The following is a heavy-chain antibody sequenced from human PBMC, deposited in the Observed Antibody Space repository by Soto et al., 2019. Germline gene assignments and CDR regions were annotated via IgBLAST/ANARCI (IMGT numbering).Heavy chain of an antibody. CDR3: ARALRIMITFSWFDP. D-gene: IGHD3-16*01. CDR2: IYHTGSA. CDR1: GGSISSDGYS. V-gene: IGHV4-30-2*01. J-gene: IGHJ5*02. Sequence: ASETWSLTCTVSGGSISSDGYSWSWIRQPPGKGREYIGYIYHTGSAYYNPSLTSRLTLSVDRSKNQFSLKLSSVTAADTAVYYCARALRIMITFSWFDPWGQGTLVTVSS.